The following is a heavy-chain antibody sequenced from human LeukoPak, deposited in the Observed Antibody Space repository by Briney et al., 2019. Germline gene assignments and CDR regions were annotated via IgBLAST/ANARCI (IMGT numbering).Heavy chain of an antibody. Sequence: PGGSLGLSCAASGFSLSTYWMTWVRQAPGKGLEWVANIKQDGSEKYYVDSVKGRFTISRDNAKNSLYLQMNSLRAEDTAVYYCASNWILDYWGQGTLVTVSS. CDR2: IKQDGSEK. V-gene: IGHV3-7*01. J-gene: IGHJ4*02. D-gene: IGHD1-20*01. CDR1: GFSLSTYW. CDR3: ASNWILDY.